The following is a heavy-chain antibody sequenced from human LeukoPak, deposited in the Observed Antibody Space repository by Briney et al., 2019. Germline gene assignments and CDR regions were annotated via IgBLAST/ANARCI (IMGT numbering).Heavy chain of an antibody. CDR3: ARHIAAAFDAFDI. V-gene: IGHV4-4*09. Sequence: SETLSLTCTVSGGSISSYYWSWIRQPPGKGLEWIGYIYTSGSTNYNPSLKSRVTTSVDTSKNQFSLKLSSVTAADTAVYYCARHIAAAFDAFDIWGQGTMVTVSS. J-gene: IGHJ3*02. CDR1: GGSISSYY. CDR2: IYTSGST. D-gene: IGHD6-13*01.